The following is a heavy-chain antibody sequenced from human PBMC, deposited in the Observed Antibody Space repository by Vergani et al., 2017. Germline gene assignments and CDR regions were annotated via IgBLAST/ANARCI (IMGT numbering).Heavy chain of an antibody. V-gene: IGHV4-39*01. Sequence: QLQLQESGPGLVKPSATLSLTCSVSSASIRSSNYYWGWIRQPPGKGLEWIASIYYSGSTYHNPSLKSRVTISVDTSKNQFSLKLSSVTAADTAVYFCARHSTVEWLVKLGWIDPWGQGILVTVSS. J-gene: IGHJ5*02. CDR2: IYYSGST. CDR3: ARHSTVEWLVKLGWIDP. CDR1: SASIRSSNYY. D-gene: IGHD6-19*01.